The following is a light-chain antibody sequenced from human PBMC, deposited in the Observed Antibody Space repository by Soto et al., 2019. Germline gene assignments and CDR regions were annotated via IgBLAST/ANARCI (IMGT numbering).Light chain of an antibody. CDR2: AAS. V-gene: IGKV1-39*01. J-gene: IGKJ1*01. CDR1: QSISSY. CDR3: QSYNSYSWT. Sequence: DIQMTQSPSSLSASVGDRVTITCRASQSISSYLNWYQQKPGKAPKLLIYAASSLQSGVPSRFSGSGSGTEFTLSISSLQRDDFATYYCQSYNSYSWTFGQGTKVDIK.